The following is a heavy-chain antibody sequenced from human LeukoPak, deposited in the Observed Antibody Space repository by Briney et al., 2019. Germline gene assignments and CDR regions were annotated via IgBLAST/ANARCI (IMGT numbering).Heavy chain of an antibody. CDR2: INSDGSST. J-gene: IGHJ4*02. V-gene: IGHV3-74*01. CDR1: GFTFSSYW. D-gene: IGHD3-3*01. CDR3: AIVFGFSSGDFWSGYYTYYFDY. Sequence: PGGSLRLSCAASGFTFSSYWMHWVRQAPGKGLVWVSRINSDGSSTSYADSVKGRFTISRDNAKNTLYPQMNSLRAEDTAVYYCAIVFGFSSGDFWSGYYTYYFDYWGQGTLVTVSS.